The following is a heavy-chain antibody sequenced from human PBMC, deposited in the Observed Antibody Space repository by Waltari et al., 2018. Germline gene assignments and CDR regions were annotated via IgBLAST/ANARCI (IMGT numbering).Heavy chain of an antibody. V-gene: IGHV4-39*01. CDR3: ARLSDIVVVPAANYGYYFDY. D-gene: IGHD2-2*01. J-gene: IGHJ4*02. CDR2: IYYSGST. Sequence: QLQLQESGPGLVKPSETLSLTCTVSGGSISSSSYYWGWIRQPPGKGLEWIGSIYYSGSTYYHPSLKSLVTISVDTSKNQFSLKLSSVTAADTAVYYCARLSDIVVVPAANYGYYFDYWGQGTLVTVSS. CDR1: GGSISSSSYY.